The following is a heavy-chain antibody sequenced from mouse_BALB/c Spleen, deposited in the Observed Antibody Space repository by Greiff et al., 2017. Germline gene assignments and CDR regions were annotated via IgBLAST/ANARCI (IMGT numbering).Heavy chain of an antibody. CDR3: ARDSAAHYWAMDY. J-gene: IGHJ4*01. Sequence: EVKLVESGGGLVQPGGSLRLSCATSGFTFTDYYMSWVRQPPGKALEWLGFIRNKANGYTTEYSASVKGRFTISRDNSQSILYLQMNTLRAEDSATYYCARDSAAHYWAMDYWGQGTSVTVSS. CDR2: IRNKANGYTT. D-gene: IGHD1-1*02. CDR1: GFTFTDYY. V-gene: IGHV7-3*02.